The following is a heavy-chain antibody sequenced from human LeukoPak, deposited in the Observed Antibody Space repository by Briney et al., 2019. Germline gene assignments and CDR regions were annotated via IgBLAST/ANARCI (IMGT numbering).Heavy chain of an antibody. CDR3: ARGGPGYALTFDP. V-gene: IGHV3-48*04. CDR2: ISSSSSTI. CDR1: GFTFSSYS. Sequence: GGSLRLSCAASGFTFSSYSMNWVRQAPGKGLEWVSSISSSSSTIYYADSVKGRFTISRDNAKNSLYLQMNSLRAEDTAVYYCARGGPGYALTFDPWGQGTLVTVSS. J-gene: IGHJ5*02. D-gene: IGHD3-16*01.